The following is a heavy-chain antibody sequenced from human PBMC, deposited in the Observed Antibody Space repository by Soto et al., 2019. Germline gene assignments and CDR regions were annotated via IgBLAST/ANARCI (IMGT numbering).Heavy chain of an antibody. CDR3: AKAYDSPEGPDAFDI. D-gene: IGHD3-22*01. CDR2: ISYDGSNK. J-gene: IGHJ3*02. V-gene: IGHV3-30*18. CDR1: GFTFSSYG. Sequence: GGSLRLSCAASGFTFSSYGMHRVRQAPGKGLEWVAVISYDGSNKYYADSVKGRFTISRDNSKNTLYLQMNSLRAEDTAVYYCAKAYDSPEGPDAFDIWGQGTMVTVSS.